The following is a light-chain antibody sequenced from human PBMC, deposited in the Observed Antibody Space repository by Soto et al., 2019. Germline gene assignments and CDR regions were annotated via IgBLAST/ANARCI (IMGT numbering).Light chain of an antibody. CDR1: QSLLHSNGYNY. J-gene: IGKJ4*01. Sequence: DIVMTQSPLSLPVTPGEPASISCRSSQSLLHSNGYNYLDWYLQKPGQSPQLLIYLGSNRASGVPDRFSGGGSGTDFTLKISRVEAEDVGVYYCMQALQTARLTFGGGTKVEIK. V-gene: IGKV2-28*01. CDR3: MQALQTARLT. CDR2: LGS.